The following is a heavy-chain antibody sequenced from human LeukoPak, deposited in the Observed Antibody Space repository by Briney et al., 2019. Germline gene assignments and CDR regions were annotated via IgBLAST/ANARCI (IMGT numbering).Heavy chain of an antibody. CDR1: GYSFTSYW. V-gene: IGHV5-51*01. CDR2: IYPGDT. J-gene: IGHJ4*02. CDR3: AIRYSGSYNDY. D-gene: IGHD1-26*01. Sequence: GESLKITCKGSGYSFTSYWVGWVRQMPGKGLEWMGIIYPGDTRYSPSFQGQVTISADKSISTAYLQWSSLKASDTAMYYCAIRYSGSYNDYWGQGTLVTVSS.